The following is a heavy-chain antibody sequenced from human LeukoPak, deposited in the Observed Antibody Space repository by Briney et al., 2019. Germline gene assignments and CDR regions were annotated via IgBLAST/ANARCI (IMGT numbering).Heavy chain of an antibody. V-gene: IGHV3-15*01. CDR1: GFTFSNAW. Sequence: TGGSLRLSCAASGFTFSNAWMSSVRQAPGKGLEWVGSIKSKTDGGTTDYAAPVKGRFTISRDDSKNTLYLQMNSLKTEDTAVYYCATDSTAMVLDYYYYMDVWGKGTTVTVSS. J-gene: IGHJ6*03. D-gene: IGHD5-18*01. CDR2: IKSKTDGGTT. CDR3: ATDSTAMVLDYYYYMDV.